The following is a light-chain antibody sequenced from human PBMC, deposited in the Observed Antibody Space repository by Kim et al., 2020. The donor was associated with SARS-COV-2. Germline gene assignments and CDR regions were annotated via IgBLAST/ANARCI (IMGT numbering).Light chain of an antibody. CDR3: SSFAAGDKYV. Sequence: GQAIPIPGTGTSSDVGLYNHVSWFQPHPGEAPRLKIFDVTERPSGVPDRFSGSKSGNTASLTISGLQAEDEGDYYCSSFAAGDKYVFGTGTKVTVL. J-gene: IGLJ1*01. V-gene: IGLV2-8*01. CDR2: DVT. CDR1: SSDVGLYNH.